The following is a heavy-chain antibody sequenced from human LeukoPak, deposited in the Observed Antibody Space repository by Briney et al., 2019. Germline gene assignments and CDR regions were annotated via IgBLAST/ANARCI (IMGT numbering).Heavy chain of an antibody. CDR3: ARDSGYYYPYYYYYGMDV. D-gene: IGHD3-22*01. CDR2: ISGSSSTI. Sequence: SGGSLRLSCAASGFTFSSYRMNWVRQAPGKGLEWVSYISGSSSTIYYADSVKGRFTISRDNAKNSLYLQMNSLRAEDTAVYYCARDSGYYYPYYYYYGMDVWGQGTTVTVSS. CDR1: GFTFSSYR. V-gene: IGHV3-48*01. J-gene: IGHJ6*02.